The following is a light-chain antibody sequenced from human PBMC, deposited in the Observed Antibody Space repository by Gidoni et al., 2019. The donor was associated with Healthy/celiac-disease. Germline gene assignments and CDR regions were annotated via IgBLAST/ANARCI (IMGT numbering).Light chain of an antibody. CDR2: DAS. CDR3: QQYNSYSQT. V-gene: IGKV1-5*01. CDR1: HGISSW. Sequence: DIQMTQSPSTLSASVGYRVTIPCRASHGISSWLAWSQQKQGKAPKLPIYDASRLERGVPSRVSGSGSGTEFSLPISSLQPADFSTYYCQQYNSYSQTFGQGPKVEIK. J-gene: IGKJ1*01.